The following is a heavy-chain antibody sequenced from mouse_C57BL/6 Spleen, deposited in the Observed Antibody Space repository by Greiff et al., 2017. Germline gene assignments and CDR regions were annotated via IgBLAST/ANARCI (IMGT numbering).Heavy chain of an antibody. D-gene: IGHD1-1*01. V-gene: IGHV1-26*01. J-gene: IGHJ2*01. Sequence: EVQLQQSGPELVKPGASVKISCKASGYTFTDYYMNWVKQSHGKSLEWIGDINPNNGGTSYNQKFKGKATLTVDKSSSTAYMELRSLTSEDSAVYYCARDYYYGSRFDYWGQGTTLTVSS. CDR3: ARDYYYGSRFDY. CDR2: INPNNGGT. CDR1: GYTFTDYY.